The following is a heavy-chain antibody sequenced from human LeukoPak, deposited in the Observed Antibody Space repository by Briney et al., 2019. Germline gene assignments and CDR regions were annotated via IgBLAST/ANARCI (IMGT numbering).Heavy chain of an antibody. CDR1: GYTFTEFA. CDR2: INTNTGNP. V-gene: IGHV7-4-1*02. J-gene: IGHJ3*02. D-gene: IGHD5-18*01. CDR3: AREGQMGYSYGYNAFDI. Sequence: GASVKVSCKASGYTFTEFAINWVRQAPGQRLEWMGWINTNTGNPTYVQGFTGRFVFSLDTSVSTAYLQISSLKAEDTAVYYCAREGQMGYSYGYNAFDIWGQGAMVTVSS.